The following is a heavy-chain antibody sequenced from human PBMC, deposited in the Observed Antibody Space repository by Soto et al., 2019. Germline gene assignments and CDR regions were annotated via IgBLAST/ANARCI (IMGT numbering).Heavy chain of an antibody. CDR3: ASQASMVRPNRAFEI. CDR1: GGTFSSYA. Sequence: SGKVSCKASGGTFSSYAISWVRQAPGQGLEWMGGIIPIFGTANYAQKFQGRVTITADESTSTAYMELSSLRSEDTAVYYCASQASMVRPNRAFEIWDQGTMVTI. D-gene: IGHD3-10*01. CDR2: IIPIFGTA. V-gene: IGHV1-69*13. J-gene: IGHJ3*02.